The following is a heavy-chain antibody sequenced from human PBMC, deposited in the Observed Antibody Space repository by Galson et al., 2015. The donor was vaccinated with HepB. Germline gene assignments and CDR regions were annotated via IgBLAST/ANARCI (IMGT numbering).Heavy chain of an antibody. V-gene: IGHV3-23*01. Sequence: SLRLSCADSGFNFSSYAMSWVRQAPGKGLEWVSVISGSGGRTYYADSVKGRFTISRDNSKSTLYLQVNSLRAEDTAVYYCARHRYYGSGRYYYFDYWGQGTLVTVSS. CDR1: GFNFSSYA. CDR3: ARHRYYGSGRYYYFDY. J-gene: IGHJ4*02. D-gene: IGHD3-10*01. CDR2: ISGSGGRT.